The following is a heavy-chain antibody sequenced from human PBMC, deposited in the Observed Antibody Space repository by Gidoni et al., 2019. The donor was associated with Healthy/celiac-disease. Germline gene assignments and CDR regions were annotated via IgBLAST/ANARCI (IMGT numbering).Heavy chain of an antibody. CDR1: GCTGSSYA. J-gene: IGHJ4*02. Sequence: EVQLVESGGGWVQTGGSLRLSWGASGCTGSSYAMSWVRQAPGKGLAWFSAISGSGGSTYYSDSVKGRFTISRDNSKNTLYLQMNSLRAEDTAVYYCAKGRPGIRPYFFDYWGQGTLVTVSS. CDR3: AKGRPGIRPYFFDY. CDR2: ISGSGGST. V-gene: IGHV3-23*04. D-gene: IGHD6-13*01.